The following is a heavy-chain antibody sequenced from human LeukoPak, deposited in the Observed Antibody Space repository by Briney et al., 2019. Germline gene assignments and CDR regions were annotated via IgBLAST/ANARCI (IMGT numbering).Heavy chain of an antibody. V-gene: IGHV4-59*01. J-gene: IGHJ3*02. CDR2: IYYSGST. CDR1: GGSISSYY. Sequence: SETLSLTCTVSGGSISSYYWSWIRQPPGNGLEWIGYIYYSGSTNYNPSLKSRVTISVDTSKNQFSLKLSSVTAADTAVYYCARRGPMIVVAPDAFDIWGQGTMVTVSS. D-gene: IGHD3-22*01. CDR3: ARRGPMIVVAPDAFDI.